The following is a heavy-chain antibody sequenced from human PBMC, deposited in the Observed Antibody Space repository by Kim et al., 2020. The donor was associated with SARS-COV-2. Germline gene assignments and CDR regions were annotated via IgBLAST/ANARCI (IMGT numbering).Heavy chain of an antibody. CDR1: EFTFDDFA. D-gene: IGHD2-15*01. J-gene: IGHJ3*02. Sequence: GGSLRLSCTASEFTFDDFAMSWVRQAPGKGLEWVGFIRSKTYGGTTEYAASVKGRFTISRDDSKSIDYLQMNSLKTEDTAVYYCTTDTAIGYCSGGSCTKDCFDIWGQGTMVTVSS. CDR3: TTDTAIGYCSGGSCTKDCFDI. CDR2: IRSKTYGGTT. V-gene: IGHV3-49*04.